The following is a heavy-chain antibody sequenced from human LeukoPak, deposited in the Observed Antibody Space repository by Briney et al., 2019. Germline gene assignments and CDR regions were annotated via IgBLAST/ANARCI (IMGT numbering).Heavy chain of an antibody. CDR2: ISYDGSNK. V-gene: IGHV3-30-3*01. CDR1: GFTFSSYA. J-gene: IGHJ4*02. CDR3: ARDGVWGIAAAGTGGIFDY. D-gene: IGHD6-13*01. Sequence: PGRSLRLSCAASGFTFSSYAMHWVRQAPGKGLEWVAVISYDGSNKHYADSVKGRFTISRDNSKNTLYLQMNSLRAEDTAVYYCARDGVWGIAAAGTGGIFDYWGQGTLVTVSS.